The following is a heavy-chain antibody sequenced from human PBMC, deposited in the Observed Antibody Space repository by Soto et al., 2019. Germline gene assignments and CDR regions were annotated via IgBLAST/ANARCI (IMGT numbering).Heavy chain of an antibody. CDR3: ASPPLPGYSIHFNS. Sequence: PGESLKICCKASGYIFIDYWICWVRQMPGKGLEWMGIVYPRDSDTRYSPSFQGQVTISADRSTGTAFLQWRSLKASDTALYYCASPPLPGYSIHFNSWGQGTLVTVSS. CDR2: VYPRDSDT. D-gene: IGHD2-15*01. J-gene: IGHJ4*02. CDR1: GYIFIDYW. V-gene: IGHV5-51*03.